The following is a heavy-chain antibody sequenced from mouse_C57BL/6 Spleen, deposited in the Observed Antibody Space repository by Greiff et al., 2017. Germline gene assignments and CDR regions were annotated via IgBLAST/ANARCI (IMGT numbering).Heavy chain of an antibody. CDR1: GYTFTSYW. D-gene: IGHD4-1*01. J-gene: IGHJ2*01. CDR3: ARERLGLDY. Sequence: QVQLQQSGAELVRPGSSVKLSCKASGYTFTSYWMDWVKQRPGQGLEWIGNIYPSDSETHYNQKFKDKATLTVDKSSSTAYMQLSSLTSEDSAVYYCARERLGLDYWGQGTTLTVSS. V-gene: IGHV1-61*01. CDR2: IYPSDSET.